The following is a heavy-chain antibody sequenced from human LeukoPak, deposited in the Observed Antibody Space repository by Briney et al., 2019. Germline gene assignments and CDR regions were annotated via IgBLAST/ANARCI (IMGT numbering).Heavy chain of an antibody. V-gene: IGHV3-48*01. J-gene: IGHJ4*02. D-gene: IGHD2-15*01. CDR3: ARGQVSGGSCYYFDY. CDR1: GFSFRSYS. Sequence: GGSLRLSCAASGFSFRSYSMNWVRQAPGKGLEWLAYISDTSETMSYADSVKGRFTISRDNFKNFLYLQMNSLRAEDTAVYYCARGQVSGGSCYYFDYWGQGTLVTVSS. CDR2: ISDTSETM.